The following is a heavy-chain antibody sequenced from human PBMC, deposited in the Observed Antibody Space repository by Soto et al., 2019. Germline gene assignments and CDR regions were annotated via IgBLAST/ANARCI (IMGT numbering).Heavy chain of an antibody. CDR1: GGSISGSSYY. D-gene: IGHD6-19*01. CDR3: ASGGEGSIAVAG. V-gene: IGHV4-39*01. CDR2: IYYTGRT. Sequence: QLQLQESGPGLVKPSETLSLTCTVSGGSISGSSYYWGWIRQPPGKGLEWIGAIYYTGRTYYKPSLKSRVTISVDTSKNQFSLKLNSVSAADTAVYYCASGGEGSIAVAGWGQGTLVTVSS. J-gene: IGHJ4*02.